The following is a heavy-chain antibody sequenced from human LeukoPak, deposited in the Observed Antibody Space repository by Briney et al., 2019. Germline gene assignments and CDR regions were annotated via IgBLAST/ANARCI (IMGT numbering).Heavy chain of an antibody. CDR1: GFTLSSYW. Sequence: GGSLRLSCAASGFTLSSYWMHWVRQAPGKGLVWISRIKSDGRTNYADSVKGRFTISRDNAKNTVSLQMNSLRAEDTGVYYCARAPSEIGGYYPEYFRHWGQGTLVIVSS. D-gene: IGHD3-22*01. V-gene: IGHV3-74*01. J-gene: IGHJ1*01. CDR2: IKSDGRT. CDR3: ARAPSEIGGYYPEYFRH.